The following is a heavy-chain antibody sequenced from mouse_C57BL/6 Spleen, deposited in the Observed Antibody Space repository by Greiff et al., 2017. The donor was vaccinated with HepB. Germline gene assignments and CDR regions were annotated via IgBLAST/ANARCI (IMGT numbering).Heavy chain of an antibody. CDR2: IDPSDSYT. J-gene: IGHJ1*03. D-gene: IGHD2-12*01. Sequence: QVQLQQPGAELVKPGASVKLSCKASGYTFTSYWMQWVKQRPGQGLEWIGEIDPSDSYTNYNQKFKGKATLTVDTSSSTAYMQLSSLTSEDSAVYYCARRGARYDDGDWYFDVWGTGTTVTVSS. CDR1: GYTFTSYW. CDR3: ARRGARYDDGDWYFDV. V-gene: IGHV1-50*01.